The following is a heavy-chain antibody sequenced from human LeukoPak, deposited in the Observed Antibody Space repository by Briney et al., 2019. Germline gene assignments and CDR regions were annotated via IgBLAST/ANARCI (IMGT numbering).Heavy chain of an antibody. Sequence: ASVKVSCKASGYTFTTYFIHWVRQAPGQGLEWMGIINISSGTTTNAQTFQGRVTMTRDTSTGIVYMELSSLRSDDTAVYYCAREERAIAALGRGALDYWGQGTLVTVSS. CDR2: INISSGTT. CDR3: AREERAIAALGRGALDY. V-gene: IGHV1-46*01. D-gene: IGHD6-13*01. CDR1: GYTFTTYF. J-gene: IGHJ4*02.